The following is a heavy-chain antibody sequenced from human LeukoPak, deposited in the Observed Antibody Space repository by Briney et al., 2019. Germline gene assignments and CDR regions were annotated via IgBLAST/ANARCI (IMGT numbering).Heavy chain of an antibody. D-gene: IGHD2-15*01. Sequence: GASVKVSCKAPGYTFTGYYMHWVRQAPGQGLEWMGWINPNSGGTNYAQKFQGRVTMTRDTSISTAYMELSRLRSDDTAVYYCARDEESSGGSMDVWGQGTTVTVSS. CDR1: GYTFTGYY. CDR3: ARDEESSGGSMDV. CDR2: INPNSGGT. J-gene: IGHJ6*02. V-gene: IGHV1-2*02.